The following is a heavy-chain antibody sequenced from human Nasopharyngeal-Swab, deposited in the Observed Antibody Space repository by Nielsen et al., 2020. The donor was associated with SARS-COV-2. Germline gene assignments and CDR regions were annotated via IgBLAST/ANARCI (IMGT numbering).Heavy chain of an antibody. J-gene: IGHJ3*02. V-gene: IGHV3-30*18. D-gene: IGHD3-10*01. Sequence: VRQAPGKGLKWVAVISYDGSNKYYADSVKGRFTISRDNSKNTLYLQMNSLRAEDTAVYYCAKLDMVRGVIITSYAFDIWGQGTMVTVSS. CDR3: AKLDMVRGVIITSYAFDI. CDR2: ISYDGSNK.